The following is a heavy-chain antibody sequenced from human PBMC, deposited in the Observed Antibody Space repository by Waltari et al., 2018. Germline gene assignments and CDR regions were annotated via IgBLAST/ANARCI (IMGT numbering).Heavy chain of an antibody. CDR3: ARLGGDRFGSLRHCGPASCTTWIDP. CDR1: GGSISGFY. J-gene: IGHJ5*02. D-gene: IGHD2-2*01. CDR2: IFYTGNT. Sequence: VLLEESGPGLVKPSETLSLTCTVSGGSISGFYWTWIRQPPGQGLEYIGYIFYTGNTNYTPSHKSPVIISVDTSRNQFSLNVRSLTAADTAVYYCARLGGDRFGSLRHCGPASCTTWIDPWGRGTLVTVSS. V-gene: IGHV4-59*01.